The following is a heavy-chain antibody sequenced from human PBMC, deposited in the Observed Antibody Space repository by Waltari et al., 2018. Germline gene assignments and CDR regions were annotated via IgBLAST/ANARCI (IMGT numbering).Heavy chain of an antibody. CDR1: GFTFSNYR. CDR3: ARGDGSSGLDY. J-gene: IGHJ4*02. V-gene: IGHV3-21*01. Sequence: EVQLVESGGGLVKPGGSVRLSGAASGFTFSNYRMNWVRQAPGKGLEWVSFISSSTSYINYADSVRGRFTISRDNARNSLYLQMNSLRADDTAVYYCARGDGSSGLDYWGQGILVTVSS. D-gene: IGHD6-19*01. CDR2: ISSSTSYI.